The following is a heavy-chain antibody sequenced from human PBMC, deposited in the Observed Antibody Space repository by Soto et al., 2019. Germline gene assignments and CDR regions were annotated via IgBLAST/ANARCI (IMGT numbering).Heavy chain of an antibody. D-gene: IGHD4-17*01. CDR1: GYTLSNYA. CDR3: ANNGDYYYYGMDV. J-gene: IGHJ6*02. CDR2: INAGNGKT. Sequence: QVQLVQSGAEVKKPGASVKVSCKASGYTLSNYATHWVRQAPGQRREWMGWINAGNGKTKYSQNFQGRVTITRDTAASTAYMELSSLRSEDTAVYYCANNGDYYYYGMDVWGQGTTVTVSS. V-gene: IGHV1-3*01.